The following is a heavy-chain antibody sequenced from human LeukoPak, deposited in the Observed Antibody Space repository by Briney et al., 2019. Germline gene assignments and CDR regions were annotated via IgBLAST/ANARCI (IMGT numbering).Heavy chain of an antibody. Sequence: SETLSLTCTVSGGSISSYYWSWIRQPPGKGLEWIGYIYYSGSTNYNPSLKSRVTISVDTSKNQFSLKLSSVTAADTAVYYCARGHDFWSGYSLFDYWGQGTLVTVSS. CDR1: GGSISSYY. J-gene: IGHJ4*02. V-gene: IGHV4-59*01. D-gene: IGHD3-3*01. CDR2: IYYSGST. CDR3: ARGHDFWSGYSLFDY.